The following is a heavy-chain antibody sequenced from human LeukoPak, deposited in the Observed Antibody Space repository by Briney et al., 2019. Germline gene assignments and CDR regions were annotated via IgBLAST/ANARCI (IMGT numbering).Heavy chain of an antibody. CDR1: GYTFTVYY. V-gene: IGHV1-2*02. J-gene: IGHJ4*02. CDR3: ATDYGDYGGLDY. CDR2: INPNSGGT. Sequence: ASVTVSCTASGYTFTVYYMHWVRQAPGQGLEWMGWINPNSGGTNYAQKFQGRVTMTRDTSISTAYMELSRLRSDDTAVYYCATDYGDYGGLDYWGQGTLVTVSS. D-gene: IGHD4-17*01.